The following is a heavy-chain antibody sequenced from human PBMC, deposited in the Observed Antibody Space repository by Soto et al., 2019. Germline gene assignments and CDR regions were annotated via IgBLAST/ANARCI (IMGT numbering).Heavy chain of an antibody. CDR1: GYTFTNYA. D-gene: IGHD3-10*01. CDR2: ISPGNGNT. CDR3: ARRGDGMDV. V-gene: IGHV1-3*05. Sequence: QVQVVQSGAEEKKPGASVKASCRASGYTFTNYAIHWVCQAPGQRLEWMGWISPGNGNTKYSQKFQGRVTITGDTSASTAYMELSRLRSEDTAVYYCARRGDGMDVWGQGTTVTVSS. J-gene: IGHJ6*02.